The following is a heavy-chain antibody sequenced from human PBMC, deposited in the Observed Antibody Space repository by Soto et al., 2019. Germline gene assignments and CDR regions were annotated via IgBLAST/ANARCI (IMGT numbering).Heavy chain of an antibody. CDR3: AKDVSSRRWFDP. CDR1: GVSVNSGDYY. V-gene: IGHV4-30-4*03. J-gene: IGHJ5*02. D-gene: IGHD3-16*01. Sequence: LSLTCSVSGVSVNSGDYYWNWIRQAPGKGLEWIGYVYYRGRTYYNPSLKSRVTMSVDTSKNQISLKMTSVTAADTAVYFCAKDVSSRRWFDPWGQGILVTVSS. CDR2: VYYRGRT.